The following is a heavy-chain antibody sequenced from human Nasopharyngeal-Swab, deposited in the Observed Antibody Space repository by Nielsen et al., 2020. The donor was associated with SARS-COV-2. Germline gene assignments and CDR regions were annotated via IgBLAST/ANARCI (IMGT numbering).Heavy chain of an antibody. Sequence: GESLKISCKGSGYSFTTFWITWVRQMPGKGLEWMGIIYPDDYDTRYSPSFQGQVTFSVDKSTSTAYLQWRSLKASDTAMYYCARLRGSAFYCYYLDVWGKGTTVTVSS. CDR3: ARLRGSAFYCYYLDV. D-gene: IGHD2-15*01. CDR1: GYSFTTFW. CDR2: IYPDDYDT. J-gene: IGHJ6*03. V-gene: IGHV5-51*01.